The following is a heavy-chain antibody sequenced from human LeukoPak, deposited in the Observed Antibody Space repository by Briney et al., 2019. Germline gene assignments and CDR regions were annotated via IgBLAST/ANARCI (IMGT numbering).Heavy chain of an antibody. CDR1: GVSFSGYY. Sequence: SETLSLTCAVYGVSFSGYYWSWIRQPPGKGLEWIGEINYSGSTNYNPSLKSRVTISVDTSKNQFSLKLSSVTAADTAVYYCARGRRIVVVVAATPLDYWGQGTLVTVSS. CDR2: INYSGST. D-gene: IGHD2-15*01. V-gene: IGHV4-34*01. CDR3: ARGRRIVVVVAATPLDY. J-gene: IGHJ4*02.